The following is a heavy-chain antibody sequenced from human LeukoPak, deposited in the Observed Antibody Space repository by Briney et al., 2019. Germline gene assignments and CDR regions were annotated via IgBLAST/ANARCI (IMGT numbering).Heavy chain of an antibody. D-gene: IGHD6-13*01. V-gene: IGHV4-34*01. Sequence: KPSETLSLTCAVYGGSSSGYYWSWIRQPPGKGLEWIGEINHSGSTNYNPSLKSRVTISVDTSKNQFSLKVSSVTAADTAVYYCARVAAAANGAFDIWGQGTMVTVSS. CDR1: GGSSSGYY. J-gene: IGHJ3*02. CDR3: ARVAAAANGAFDI. CDR2: INHSGST.